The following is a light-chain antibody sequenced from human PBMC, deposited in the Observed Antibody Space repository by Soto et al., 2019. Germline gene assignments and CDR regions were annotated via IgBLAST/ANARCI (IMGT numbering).Light chain of an antibody. CDR1: QSVSSN. J-gene: IGKJ2*01. CDR2: GAS. Sequence: EIVMTQSPATLSVSPGERATPSCRASQSVSSNLAWYQQKPGQAPRLLIYGASTRATGIPARFSGSGSGTEFTLTISSLQSEDFAVYYCQQYNNWPPWYTFGQGTKLDIK. CDR3: QQYNNWPPWYT. V-gene: IGKV3-15*01.